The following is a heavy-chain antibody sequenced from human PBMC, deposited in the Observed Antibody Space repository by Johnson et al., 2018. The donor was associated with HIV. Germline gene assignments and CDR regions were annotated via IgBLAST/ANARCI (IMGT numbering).Heavy chain of an antibody. D-gene: IGHD6-19*01. V-gene: IGHV3-30*04. CDR1: GFTFSSYA. Sequence: QVQLVESGGGVVQPGGSLRLSCAASGFTFSSYAMHWVRQAPGKGLEWVAVIWYDGSNKYYADSVKGRFTISRDNSKNTLYLQMNSLRAQDTAVYYCARKQWLEVPSDALDVWGQGTMVTVSS. CDR3: ARKQWLEVPSDALDV. CDR2: IWYDGSNK. J-gene: IGHJ3*01.